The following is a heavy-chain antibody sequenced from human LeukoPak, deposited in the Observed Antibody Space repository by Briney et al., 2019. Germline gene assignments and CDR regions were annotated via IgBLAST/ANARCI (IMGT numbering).Heavy chain of an antibody. J-gene: IGHJ5*02. CDR2: IHHSGT. CDR1: GGSISNYF. D-gene: IGHD2-8*01. CDR3: ARDLERDVNGGFDP. V-gene: IGHV4-59*01. Sequence: KPSETLSLTCTVSGGSISNYFWSWIRQPPGKGLEWIGFIHHSGTKYSPSLKSRVTISLETSKNQFSLKVNSVTAADTAVYYCARDLERDVNGGFDPWGQGTLVTVSS.